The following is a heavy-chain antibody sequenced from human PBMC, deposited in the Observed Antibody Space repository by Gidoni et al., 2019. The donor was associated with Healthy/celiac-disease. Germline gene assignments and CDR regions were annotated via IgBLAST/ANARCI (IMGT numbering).Heavy chain of an antibody. CDR3: AKGSIAARPGWFDP. CDR1: GFTFSSYA. D-gene: IGHD6-6*01. J-gene: IGHJ5*02. CDR2: ISGSGGRT. V-gene: IGHV3-23*01. Sequence: EVQLLESGGGLVKPGGSLRLSCAASGFTFSSYAMSWVRQAPGKGLEWVSAISGSGGRTDYADAVKGRFTISRDNSKNKLYLEMNSLRAEDTAGYYCAKGSIAARPGWFDPWGQGTLVTVSS.